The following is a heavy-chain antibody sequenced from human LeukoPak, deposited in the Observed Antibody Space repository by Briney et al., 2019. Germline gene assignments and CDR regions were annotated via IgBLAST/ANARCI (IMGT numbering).Heavy chain of an antibody. CDR2: NNWNSGSI. CDR1: GFTFDDYA. D-gene: IGHD6-19*01. CDR3: AKDMAPGYSSGWYDY. Sequence: SLRLSCAASGFTFDDYAMHWVRHAPAKGLEGVLGNNWNSGSIGYEDSVKGRFTISRDNAKNSLYLQMNSLRAEDTALYYCAKDMAPGYSSGWYDYWGQGTLVTVSS. V-gene: IGHV3-9*01. J-gene: IGHJ4*02.